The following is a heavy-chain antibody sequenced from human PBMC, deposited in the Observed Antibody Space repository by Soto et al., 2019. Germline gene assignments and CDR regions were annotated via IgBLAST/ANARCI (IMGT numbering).Heavy chain of an antibody. J-gene: IGHJ4*02. V-gene: IGHV1-46*01. CDR3: ARADYGDPFFDY. Sequence: DSVKVSCKASGYTFTSYYMHWVRQAPGQGLEWMGIINPSGGSTSYAQKFQGRVTMTRDTSTSTVYMELSSLRSEDTAVYYCARADYGDPFFDYWCQGILVNVSS. CDR2: INPSGGST. D-gene: IGHD4-17*01. CDR1: GYTFTSYY.